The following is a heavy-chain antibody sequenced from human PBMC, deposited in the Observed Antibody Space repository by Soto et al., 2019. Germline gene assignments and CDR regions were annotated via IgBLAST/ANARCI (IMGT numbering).Heavy chain of an antibody. V-gene: IGHV3-7*04. CDR3: ASDYGL. D-gene: IGHD4-17*01. Sequence: EVQLVESGGGLVQPGGSLRLSCAVSGFTFGIHWMSWVRQAPGKGPEWVANINQDGTAKSYVDSVKGRFTISRDNAKNSLYLQMNGLRVEDTAVYYCASDYGLGGQGSLVTVSS. CDR1: GFTFGIHW. J-gene: IGHJ4*02. CDR2: INQDGTAK.